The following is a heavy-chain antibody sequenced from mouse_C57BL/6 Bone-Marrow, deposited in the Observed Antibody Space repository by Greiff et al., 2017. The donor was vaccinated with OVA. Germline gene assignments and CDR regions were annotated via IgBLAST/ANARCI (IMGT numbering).Heavy chain of an antibody. CDR3: ARWTTVVAGLDY. CDR1: GYTFTDYY. CDR2: IFPGSGST. V-gene: IGHV1-75*01. D-gene: IGHD1-1*01. J-gene: IGHJ2*01. Sequence: QVQLQQSGPELVKPGASVKISCKASGYTFTDYYINWVKQRPGQGLEWIGWIFPGSGSTYYNEKFKGKATLTVDKTSSTAYMLLSSLTSEDSAVYFCARWTTVVAGLDYWGQGTTLTVSS.